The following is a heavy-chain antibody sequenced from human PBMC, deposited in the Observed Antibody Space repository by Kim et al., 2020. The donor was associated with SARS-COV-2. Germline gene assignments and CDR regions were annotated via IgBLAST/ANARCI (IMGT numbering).Heavy chain of an antibody. Sequence: YNPALKSRVTTSEDTSKNKFSSQLSCVTAADTAVYYCAGWYLITDYGMDVWGQGTTVTVSS. J-gene: IGHJ6*02. D-gene: IGHD3-22*01. CDR3: AGWYLITDYGMDV. V-gene: IGHV4-39*07.